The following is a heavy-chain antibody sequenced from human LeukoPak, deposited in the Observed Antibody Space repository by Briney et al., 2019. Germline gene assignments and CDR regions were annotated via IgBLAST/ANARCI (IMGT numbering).Heavy chain of an antibody. CDR2: ISGDGGST. CDR1: GFTFDDYA. J-gene: IGHJ4*02. V-gene: IGHV3-43*02. Sequence: GGSLRLSCAASGFTFDDYAMHWVRQAPGTGLEWVSLISGDGGSTYYADSVKGRFTISRDNSKNSLYLQMNGLRTEDTAFYYCAKVAPYYDSSGYYDYWGQGTLVTVSS. D-gene: IGHD3-22*01. CDR3: AKVAPYYDSSGYYDY.